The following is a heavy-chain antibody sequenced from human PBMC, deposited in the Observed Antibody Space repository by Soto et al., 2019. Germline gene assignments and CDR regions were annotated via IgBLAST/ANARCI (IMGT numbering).Heavy chain of an antibody. V-gene: IGHV3-33*01. D-gene: IGHD5-18*01. CDR2: TWFDGSKK. CDR3: ARPGKQLWSHDAFDV. Sequence: QVQLVESGGGVVQPGRSLRLSCPASGFTFSSYGMHWVRQAPGKGLDWVAVTWFDGSKKYYADSVKGRFTISRDNSKNTLYLQMNSLRAEDTAVYYCARPGKQLWSHDAFDVWGQGTMVTVSS. CDR1: GFTFSSYG. J-gene: IGHJ3*01.